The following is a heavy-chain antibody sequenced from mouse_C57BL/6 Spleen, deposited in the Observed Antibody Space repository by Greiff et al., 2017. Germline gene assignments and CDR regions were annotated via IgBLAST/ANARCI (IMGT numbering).Heavy chain of an antibody. CDR1: GYTFTSSW. J-gene: IGHJ3*01. CDR2: IDPSDSET. CDR3: ARSYYDYDVFAY. V-gene: IGHV1-52*01. Sequence: QVQLQQPGAELVRPGSSVKLSCKASGYTFTSSWMHWVKQRPIQGLEWIGNIDPSDSETHYNQKFKDKATLTVDKSSSTAYMQLSSLTSEDSAVYYCARSYYDYDVFAYWGQGTLVTVSA. D-gene: IGHD2-4*01.